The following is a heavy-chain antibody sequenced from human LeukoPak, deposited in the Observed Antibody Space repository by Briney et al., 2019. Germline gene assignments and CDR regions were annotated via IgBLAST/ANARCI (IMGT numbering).Heavy chain of an antibody. CDR2: ISGSGGST. J-gene: IGHJ6*02. CDR3: AKAGTSSGSDDYYYGMDV. D-gene: IGHD3-10*01. V-gene: IGHV3-23*01. CDR1: GFTFSSYG. Sequence: QPGRSLRLSCAASGFTFSSYGMHWVRQAPGKGLEWVSAISGSGGSTYYADSVKGRFTISRDNSKNTLYLQMNSLRAEDTAVYYCAKAGTSSGSDDYYYGMDVWGQGTTVTVSS.